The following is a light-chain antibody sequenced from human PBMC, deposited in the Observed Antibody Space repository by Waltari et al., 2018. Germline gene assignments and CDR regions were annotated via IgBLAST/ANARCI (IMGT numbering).Light chain of an antibody. CDR2: WAS. J-gene: IGKJ1*01. CDR3: QQYYSTPRWT. Sequence: DIVMPQSPDSLAVSLGERASINCKSSQSVLYSSTNKNYLAWYQPKPGQPPKLLICWASTRESGVPDRFSGSRSGKDFTRTISSLQAEDVAVYYCQQYYSTPRWTFGQGTKVEIK. V-gene: IGKV4-1*01. CDR1: QSVLYSSTNKNY.